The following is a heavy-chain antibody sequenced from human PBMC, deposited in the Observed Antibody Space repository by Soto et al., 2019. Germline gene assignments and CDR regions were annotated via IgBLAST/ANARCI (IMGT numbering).Heavy chain of an antibody. V-gene: IGHV1-18*01. J-gene: IGHJ4*02. Sequence: SVEPCSEAPGDTINSCGMMWARQDPGQGLEWMGWISAYNGNTNYAQKLQGRVTMTTDTSTSTAYMELRSLRSDDTAVYYCAREGYYGSGSADYWGQGTLVTVSS. CDR3: AREGYYGSGSADY. D-gene: IGHD3-10*01. CDR2: ISAYNGNT. CDR1: GDTINSCG.